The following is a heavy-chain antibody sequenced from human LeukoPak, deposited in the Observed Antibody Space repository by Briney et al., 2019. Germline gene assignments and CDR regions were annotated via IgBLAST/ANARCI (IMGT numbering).Heavy chain of an antibody. J-gene: IGHJ4*02. Sequence: TGGSLRLSCAASGFTFSSYAMHWVRQAPGKGLEWVAFIRYDGTNKNYADSVKGRFTISRDNSKNTLYLQMNSLRVEDTAVYYCAKARTRGYSYGSFDYWGQGTLVTVSS. CDR2: IRYDGTNK. V-gene: IGHV3-30*02. CDR3: AKARTRGYSYGSFDY. D-gene: IGHD5-18*01. CDR1: GFTFSSYA.